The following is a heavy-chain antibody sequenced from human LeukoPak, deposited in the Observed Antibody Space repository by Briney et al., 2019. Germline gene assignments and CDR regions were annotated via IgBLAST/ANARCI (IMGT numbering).Heavy chain of an antibody. V-gene: IGHV4-34*09. CDR2: INHSGST. CDR3: ARAGYYGSGSSTIPDY. Sequence: PSETLSLTCAVYGGSFSGYYWSWIRQPPGKGLEWIGEINHSGSTNYNPSLKSRVTISVDTSKNQFSLKLSSVTAADTAVYYCARAGYYGSGSSTIPDYWGQGTLVTVSS. J-gene: IGHJ4*02. D-gene: IGHD3-10*01. CDR1: GGSFSGYY.